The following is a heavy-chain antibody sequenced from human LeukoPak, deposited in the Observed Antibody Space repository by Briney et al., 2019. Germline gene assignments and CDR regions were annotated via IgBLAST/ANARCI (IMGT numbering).Heavy chain of an antibody. CDR1: GFTFSTYW. CDR2: IRQDGSEK. J-gene: IGHJ4*02. V-gene: IGHV3-7*01. CDR3: ARYCSSTSCYNEVLDY. D-gene: IGHD2-2*02. Sequence: GGSLRLSCAASGFTFSTYWMSWVRQAPGKGLEWVANIRQDGSEKYYVDSVKSRFTISRDNAKNSLDLQMNSLRAEDTAIYYCARYCSSTSCYNEVLDYWGQGTLVTVSS.